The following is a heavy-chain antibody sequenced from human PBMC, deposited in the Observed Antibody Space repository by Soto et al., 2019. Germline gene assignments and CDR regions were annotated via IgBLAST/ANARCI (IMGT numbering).Heavy chain of an antibody. CDR2: IYHAGSV. V-gene: IGHV4-38-2*02. Sequence: ETLCLTGTVSGYSIGSGYYWAWIRQSPGKGLEWIGSIYHAGSVYYNPSLNGRVALSMDTSKNHFSLKLTSVTAADTAVYYCARTFDYYGMDVWGPGTTVTVS. CDR3: ARTFDYYGMDV. J-gene: IGHJ6*02. CDR1: GYSIGSGYY.